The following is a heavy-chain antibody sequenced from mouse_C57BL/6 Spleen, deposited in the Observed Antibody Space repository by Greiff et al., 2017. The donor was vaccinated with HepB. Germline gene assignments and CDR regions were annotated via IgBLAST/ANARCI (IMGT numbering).Heavy chain of an antibody. J-gene: IGHJ1*03. CDR3: ARFNYDRDWYFDV. CDR2: INPGSGGT. V-gene: IGHV1-54*01. CDR1: GYAFTNYL. Sequence: VQLQQSGAELVRPGPSVKVSCKASGYAFTNYLIEWVKQRPGQGLEWIGVINPGSGGTNYNEKFKGKATLTADKSSSTAYMQLSSLTSEDSAVYFCARFNYDRDWYFDVWGTGTTVTVSS. D-gene: IGHD2-4*01.